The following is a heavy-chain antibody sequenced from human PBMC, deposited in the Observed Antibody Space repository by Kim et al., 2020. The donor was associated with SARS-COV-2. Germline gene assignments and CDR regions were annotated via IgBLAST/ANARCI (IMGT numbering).Heavy chain of an antibody. D-gene: IGHD2-21*02. V-gene: IGHV4-61*01. J-gene: IGHJ4*02. Sequence: SETLSLTCTVSGGSVSSGSYYWSWIRQPPGKGLEWVGYIYYSGSTNYNSSLKSRVTISVDTSKNQFSLKLSSVTAADTAQYYCASRLVVVTRREGENFDYWGQGTLVTVSS. CDR1: GGSVSSGSYY. CDR2: IYYSGST. CDR3: ASRLVVVTRREGENFDY.